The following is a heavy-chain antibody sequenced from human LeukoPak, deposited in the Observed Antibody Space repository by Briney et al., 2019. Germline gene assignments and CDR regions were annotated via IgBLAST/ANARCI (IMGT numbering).Heavy chain of an antibody. J-gene: IGHJ5*02. V-gene: IGHV1-2*02. CDR3: ARDREGYQLQHSAWFDP. CDR2: INPNSGGT. D-gene: IGHD2-15*01. CDR1: GYTFTSYD. Sequence: ASVKVSCKASGYTFTSYDINWVRQAPGQGLEWMGWINPNSGGTNYAQKFQGRVTMTRDTSISTAYMELSRLRSDDTAVYYCARDREGYQLQHSAWFDPWGQGTLVMVSS.